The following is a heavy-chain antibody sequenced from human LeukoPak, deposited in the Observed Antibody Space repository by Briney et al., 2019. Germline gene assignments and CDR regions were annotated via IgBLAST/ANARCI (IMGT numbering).Heavy chain of an antibody. Sequence: GGSLRLSCAASGFTFSAYAIHWVRQAPGKGLEWVAVISYDGSNKYYADSVKGRFTISRDNSKNTLYLQMNSLRAEDTAVYYCAKVMEAAAVPTYFDYWGQGTLVTVSS. J-gene: IGHJ4*02. D-gene: IGHD6-13*01. CDR3: AKVMEAAAVPTYFDY. CDR1: GFTFSAYA. CDR2: ISYDGSNK. V-gene: IGHV3-30-3*02.